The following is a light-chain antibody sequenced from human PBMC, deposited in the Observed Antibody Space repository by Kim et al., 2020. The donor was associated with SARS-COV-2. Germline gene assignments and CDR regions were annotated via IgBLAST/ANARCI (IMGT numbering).Light chain of an antibody. V-gene: IGLV3-19*01. CDR3: NSRDSNDNVV. Sequence: VALGQTVRITCQGDSLRSYYATWYQQKPGQAPIVVIYGKNNRPSGIPDRFSGSSSGNTASLTISGTQAGDEADYYCNSRDSNDNVVFGGGTQLTVL. CDR1: SLRSYY. J-gene: IGLJ2*01. CDR2: GKN.